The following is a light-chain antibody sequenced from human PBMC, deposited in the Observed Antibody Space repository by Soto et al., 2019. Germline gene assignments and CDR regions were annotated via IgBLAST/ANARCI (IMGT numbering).Light chain of an antibody. CDR2: DAS. CDR3: QQYNSYSPWT. CDR1: QSVNKW. V-gene: IGKV1-5*01. J-gene: IGKJ1*01. Sequence: DIQMTQSPSTLSASVGDIVTINFRASQSVNKWLAWFQQKPGKVPKLLIFDASTLQTGVPSRFGGGGSGTEFTLTISGLQPDDFATYYCQQYNSYSPWTFGPGTKVDIK.